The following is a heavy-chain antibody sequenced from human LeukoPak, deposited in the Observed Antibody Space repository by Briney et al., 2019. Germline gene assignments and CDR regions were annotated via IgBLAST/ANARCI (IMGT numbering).Heavy chain of an antibody. J-gene: IGHJ6*02. D-gene: IGHD2-21*02. Sequence: QPGGSLRLSCAASGFTFSSYGTHWVRQAPGKGLEWVAVIWYDGSNKYYADSVKGRFTISRDNSKNTLYLQMNSLRAEDTAVYYCARDPIVVVTAIFGNAMDVWGQGTTVTVSS. CDR1: GFTFSSYG. CDR2: IWYDGSNK. CDR3: ARDPIVVVTAIFGNAMDV. V-gene: IGHV3-33*01.